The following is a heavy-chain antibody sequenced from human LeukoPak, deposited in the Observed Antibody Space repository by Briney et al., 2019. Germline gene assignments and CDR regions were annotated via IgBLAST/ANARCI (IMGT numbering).Heavy chain of an antibody. CDR2: VSHSGNT. D-gene: IGHD3-9*01. J-gene: IGHJ4*02. CDR1: GGSVISGTYY. V-gene: IGHV4-61*01. CDR3: VREHDWGDFDF. Sequence: PSEALSLTCTVSGGSVISGTYYWSWIRQPPGKELEWTGYVSHSGNTNYNPSLKSRVTISKDTSKNQFSLKLSSVTAADTAVYYCVREHDWGDFDFWGQGTLVSVSS.